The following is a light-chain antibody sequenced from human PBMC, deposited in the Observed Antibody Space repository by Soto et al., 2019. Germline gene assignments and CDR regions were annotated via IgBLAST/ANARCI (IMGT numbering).Light chain of an antibody. Sequence: QSALTQPASVSGSPGQSITISCTGTSSDVGSYNLVSWYQQHPGKAPKLMIYEGSKRPSGVSNRFSGSKSGNTASLTISGLQVEDEADYYCCSYAGSYTYVFGTGTKVTVL. CDR2: EGS. V-gene: IGLV2-23*01. J-gene: IGLJ1*01. CDR3: CSYAGSYTYV. CDR1: SSDVGSYNL.